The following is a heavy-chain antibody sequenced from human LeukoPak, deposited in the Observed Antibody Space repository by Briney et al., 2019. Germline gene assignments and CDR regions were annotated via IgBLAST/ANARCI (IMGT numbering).Heavy chain of an antibody. CDR3: AKGARGYSYARNHFDY. J-gene: IGHJ4*02. D-gene: IGHD5-18*01. Sequence: SGRSLRPSCAASGFTFDDYAMHWVRQAPGKGLEWVSGISWNSGSIGYADSVKGRFTISRDNAKNSLYLQTNSLRAEDTALYYCAKGARGYSYARNHFDYWGQGTLVTVSS. V-gene: IGHV3-9*01. CDR1: GFTFDDYA. CDR2: ISWNSGSI.